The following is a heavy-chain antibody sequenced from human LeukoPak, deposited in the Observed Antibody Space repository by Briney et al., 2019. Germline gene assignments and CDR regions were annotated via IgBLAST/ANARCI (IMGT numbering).Heavy chain of an antibody. CDR3: ARQGDSGWYYFDY. V-gene: IGHV4-4*02. J-gene: IGHJ4*02. CDR2: IYHSGST. Sequence: SETLSLTCAVSGGSISSSNWWSWVRQPPGEGLEWIGEIYHSGSTNYNPSLKSRVTISVDKSKNQFSLKLTSVTAADTAAYYCARQGDSGWYYFDYWGQGTLVTVSS. D-gene: IGHD6-19*01. CDR1: GGSISSSNW.